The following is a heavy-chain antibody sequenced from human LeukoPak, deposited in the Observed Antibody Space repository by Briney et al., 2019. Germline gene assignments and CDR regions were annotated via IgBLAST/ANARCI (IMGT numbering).Heavy chain of an antibody. Sequence: SVKVSCKASGYTLTNYDINWVRQATGQGLEWMGYMNPNSGNSAYAQKFQGRVTITTDASISTAYMELSGLRSEDTALYYCAREGLDYWGQGTLVTVSS. V-gene: IGHV1-8*01. CDR2: MNPNSGNS. CDR1: GYTLTNYD. J-gene: IGHJ4*02. CDR3: AREGLDY.